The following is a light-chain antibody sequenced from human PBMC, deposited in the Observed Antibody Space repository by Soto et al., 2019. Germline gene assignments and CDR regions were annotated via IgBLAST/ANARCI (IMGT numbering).Light chain of an antibody. CDR3: CSYAGSYTRV. Sequence: QSALTQPASVSGSPGQSITMSCTGSSTDFGDDKYVSWYQQHPGKAPKLMIYDVGKRPSGVPDRFSGSKSDNTASLTISGLQAEDEADYYCCSYAGSYTRVFGTGTKVTVL. J-gene: IGLJ1*01. CDR1: STDFGDDKY. V-gene: IGLV2-11*01. CDR2: DVG.